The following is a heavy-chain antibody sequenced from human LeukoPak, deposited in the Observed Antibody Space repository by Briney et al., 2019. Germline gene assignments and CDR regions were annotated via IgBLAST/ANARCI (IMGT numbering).Heavy chain of an antibody. CDR2: IYYSGST. CDR3: ARTGSTVTMLYPFDH. V-gene: IGHV4-59*01. CDR1: GGSIRSYY. J-gene: IGHJ4*02. D-gene: IGHD4-17*01. Sequence: SETLSLTCTVSGGSIRSYYWSWIRQPPGKGLEWLGYIYYSGSTNYNPSLKSRVSISVDTSKNQFSLKLSSVTAADTAVYYCARTGSTVTMLYPFDHWGQGTLVTVSS.